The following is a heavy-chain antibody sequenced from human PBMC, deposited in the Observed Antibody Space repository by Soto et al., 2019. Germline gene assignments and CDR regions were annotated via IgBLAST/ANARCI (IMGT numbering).Heavy chain of an antibody. CDR2: IYYSGST. CDR1: GGSISSYY. CDR3: ARDEGDYDILTGLYDY. D-gene: IGHD3-9*01. V-gene: IGHV4-59*12. J-gene: IGHJ4*02. Sequence: SETLSLTCTVSGGSISSYYWSWIRQPPGKGLEWIGYIYYSGSTNYNPSVKGRFTISRDNSKNTLYLQMNSLRAEDTAVYYCARDEGDYDILTGLYDYWGQGTLVTVSS.